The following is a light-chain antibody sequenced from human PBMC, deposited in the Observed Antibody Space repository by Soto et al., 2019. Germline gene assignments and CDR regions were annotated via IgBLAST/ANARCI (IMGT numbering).Light chain of an antibody. CDR2: DAS. CDR3: QQRSNWPPYT. V-gene: IGKV3-11*01. CDR1: QSVSSY. Sequence: EIVLTQSPATLSLSPGERATLSCRASQSVSSYLAWYQQKPGQAPRLLIYDASNRATGIPARFSGSGSGTGCTLTISSLEPEDFAVYYCQQRSNWPPYTFGQGTKLEIK. J-gene: IGKJ2*01.